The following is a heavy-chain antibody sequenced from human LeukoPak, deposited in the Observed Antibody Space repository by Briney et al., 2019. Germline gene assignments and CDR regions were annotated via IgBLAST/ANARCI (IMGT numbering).Heavy chain of an antibody. J-gene: IGHJ4*02. V-gene: IGHV3-30*02. Sequence: PGGSLRLSCAASGFTFSSYGMHWVRQAPGKGLEWVALIRYDGSNKYYADSVKGRFTNSRNNSKNSLYLQMNSLRADDTAVYYCARDRSSTWSLDYWGQGTLVTVSS. CDR3: ARDRSSTWSLDY. CDR2: IRYDGSNK. D-gene: IGHD6-13*01. CDR1: GFTFSSYG.